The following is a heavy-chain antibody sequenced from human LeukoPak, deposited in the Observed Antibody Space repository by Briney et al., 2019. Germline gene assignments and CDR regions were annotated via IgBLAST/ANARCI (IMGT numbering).Heavy chain of an antibody. V-gene: IGHV1-2*06. Sequence: ASVKVSCRTSGYTFSIYFLHWLRQAPGQGLEWMGRINPKSGGALFAQNFKGRVTMTRDTSINTAYMELSNLRPDDTAVYYCARDDGGYTHGLYYFDYWGQGTLVTVSS. D-gene: IGHD5-18*01. CDR2: INPKSGGA. CDR3: ARDDGGYTHGLYYFDY. J-gene: IGHJ4*02. CDR1: GYTFSIYF.